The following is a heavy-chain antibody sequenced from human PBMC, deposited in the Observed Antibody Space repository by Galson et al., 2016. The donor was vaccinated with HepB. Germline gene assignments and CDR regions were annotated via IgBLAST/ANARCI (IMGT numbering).Heavy chain of an antibody. CDR2: TYYRSKWYN. J-gene: IGHJ6*02. CDR1: GDSVSSTSAT. D-gene: IGHD1-1*01. V-gene: IGHV6-1*01. CDR3: ARDQPQSDKWNDGGDHYDYFFAMDV. Sequence: CAISGDSVSSTSATWNWVRQSPSRGLEWLGRTYYRSKWYNDYGVTVRGRVTINPDTSKNQLSLQMKSVTPEDTAVYYCARDQPQSDKWNDGGDHYDYFFAMDVWGQGTTVTVSS.